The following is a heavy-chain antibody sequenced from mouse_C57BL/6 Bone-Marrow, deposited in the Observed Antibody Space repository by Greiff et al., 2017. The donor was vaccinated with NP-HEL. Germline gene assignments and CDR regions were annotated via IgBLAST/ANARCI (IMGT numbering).Heavy chain of an antibody. CDR2: IHPNSGST. CDR1: GYTFTSYW. J-gene: IGHJ2*01. Sequence: VQLQQPGAELVKPGASVKLSCKASGYTFTSYWMHWVKQRPGQGLEWIGMIHPNSGSTNYNEKFKSKATLTVDKSSSTAYMQLSSLTSEDSAVDYCARASYYSNYPFDYWGQGTTLTVSS. D-gene: IGHD2-5*01. CDR3: ARASYYSNYPFDY. V-gene: IGHV1-64*01.